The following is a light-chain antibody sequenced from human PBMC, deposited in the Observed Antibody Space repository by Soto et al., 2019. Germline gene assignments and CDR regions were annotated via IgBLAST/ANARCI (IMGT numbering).Light chain of an antibody. J-gene: IGKJ4*01. CDR2: GAS. V-gene: IGKV3D-15*01. Sequence: VMTQSPGTLSVSPGETATLSCPASQCVSGNYLAWFHQKPGQAPRLLIYGASTRATGIPARFSGSGSGTEFTLTISSLQSEDFAVYYCQQYNNWPLTFGGGTKVDIK. CDR1: QCVSGN. CDR3: QQYNNWPLT.